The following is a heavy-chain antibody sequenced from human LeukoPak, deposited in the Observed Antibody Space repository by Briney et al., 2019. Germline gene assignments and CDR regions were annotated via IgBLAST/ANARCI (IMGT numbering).Heavy chain of an antibody. CDR3: STDYYDFWSGPH. CDR2: INSQSDGGTT. J-gene: IGHJ4*02. CDR1: GFTFNDAC. Sequence: GGSLRLSCRASGFTFNDACMSWVRQAPGKGLERVARINSQSDGGTTGYAAPVKGRFTVSRDDAKNPLFLQLNSLKTEDTALYYCSTDYYDFWSGPHWGQGSLVTVSS. D-gene: IGHD3-3*01. V-gene: IGHV3-15*01.